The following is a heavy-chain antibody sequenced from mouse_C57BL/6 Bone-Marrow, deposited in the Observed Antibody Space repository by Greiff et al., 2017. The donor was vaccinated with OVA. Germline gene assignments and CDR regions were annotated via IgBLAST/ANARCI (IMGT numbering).Heavy chain of an antibody. CDR2: IRSKSNNYAT. D-gene: IGHD6-1*01. V-gene: IGHV10-1*01. CDR3: VSPASMDY. Sequence: EVMLVESGGGLVQPKGSLKLSCAASGFSFNTYAMNWVRQAPGKGLEWVARIRSKSNNYATYYADSVKYRFTSSRDDSESMLYLQMNNLKTEDTAMYYCVSPASMDYWGQGTSVTVSS. CDR1: GFSFNTYA. J-gene: IGHJ4*01.